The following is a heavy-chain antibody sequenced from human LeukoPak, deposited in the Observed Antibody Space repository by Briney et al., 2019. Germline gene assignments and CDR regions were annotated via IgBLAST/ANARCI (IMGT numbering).Heavy chain of an antibody. CDR3: ARSGYSSSWYVRGAFDY. D-gene: IGHD6-13*01. J-gene: IGHJ4*02. Sequence: GGSLRLSCAASGFTFSSYEMNWVRQAPGKGLEWVSHISSSGSTIYYADSVKGRFTISRDNAKNSLYLQMNSLRAEDTAVYYCARSGYSSSWYVRGAFDYWGQGTLVTVSS. CDR1: GFTFSSYE. CDR2: ISSSGSTI. V-gene: IGHV3-48*03.